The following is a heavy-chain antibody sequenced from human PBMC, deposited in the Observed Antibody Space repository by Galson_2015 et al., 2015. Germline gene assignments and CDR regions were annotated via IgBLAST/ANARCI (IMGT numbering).Heavy chain of an antibody. J-gene: IGHJ4*02. CDR2: IEQDGYEK. Sequence: SLRLSCAASGFTFSKYWMSWVRQAPGRGLEWVANIEQDGYEKNFVDSVKGRFTISRDNAKNSLYLQMTSVREEDTAVYYCARAGAQYVTGTALGFDSWGQGTLVAVSS. CDR3: ARAGAQYVTGTALGFDS. D-gene: IGHD1-20*01. CDR1: GFTFSKYW. V-gene: IGHV3-7*01.